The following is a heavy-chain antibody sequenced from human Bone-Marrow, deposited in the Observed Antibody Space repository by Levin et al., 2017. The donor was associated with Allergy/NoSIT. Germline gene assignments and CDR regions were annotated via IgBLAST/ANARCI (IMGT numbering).Heavy chain of an antibody. CDR2: INSDGSST. CDR1: GFTFSSYW. Sequence: GGSLRLSCAASGFTFSSYWMHWVRQAPGKGLVWISRINSDGSSTSYADSVKGRFTISRDNAKNTLDLQMNSLRAEDTAVFYCARGGRSGSSSAFDIWGQGTMIIVSS. CDR3: ARGGRSGSSSAFDI. D-gene: IGHD6-6*01. J-gene: IGHJ3*02. V-gene: IGHV3-74*01.